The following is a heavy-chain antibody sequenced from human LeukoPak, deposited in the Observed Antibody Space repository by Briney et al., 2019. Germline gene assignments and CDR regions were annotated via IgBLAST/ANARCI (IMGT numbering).Heavy chain of an antibody. V-gene: IGHV3-23*01. Sequence: GGSLRLSCAASGFTFSSYAMSWVRQALGKGLEWVSAISGSGGSTYYADSVKGRFTISRDNSKNTLYLQMNSLRAEDTAVYYCAKDRIAARGFGYWGQGTLVTVSS. J-gene: IGHJ4*02. CDR3: AKDRIAARGFGY. D-gene: IGHD6-6*01. CDR2: ISGSGGST. CDR1: GFTFSSYA.